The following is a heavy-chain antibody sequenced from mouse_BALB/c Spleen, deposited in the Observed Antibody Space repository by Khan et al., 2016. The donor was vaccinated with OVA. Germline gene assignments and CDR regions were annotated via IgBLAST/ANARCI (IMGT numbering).Heavy chain of an antibody. J-gene: IGHJ4*01. CDR3: TRPPHFSYVLVY. Sequence: QIQLVQSGPELKKPGETVKISCKASGYTFTNYGMNWVKQAPGKALKWMGWISTYTGEPTYADDLKGRFAFSLETSASTAYLQINTLTNEDTATXFCTRPPHFSYVLVYWGQGTTVTVSS. CDR2: ISTYTGEP. V-gene: IGHV9-3-1*01. CDR1: GYTFTNYG.